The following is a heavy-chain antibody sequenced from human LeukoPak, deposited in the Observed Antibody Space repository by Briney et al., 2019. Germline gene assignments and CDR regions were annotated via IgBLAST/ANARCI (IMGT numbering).Heavy chain of an antibody. Sequence: SETLSLTCAVYGGSFSGYYWSWIRQPPGNGLEWIGEINHSGSTNYNPSLKSRVTISVDTSKNQFSLKLSSVTAADTAVYYCARRHYDFWSGFSGSYGMDVWGQGTTVTVSS. CDR1: GGSFSGYY. CDR2: INHSGST. V-gene: IGHV4-34*01. CDR3: ARRHYDFWSGFSGSYGMDV. D-gene: IGHD3-3*01. J-gene: IGHJ6*02.